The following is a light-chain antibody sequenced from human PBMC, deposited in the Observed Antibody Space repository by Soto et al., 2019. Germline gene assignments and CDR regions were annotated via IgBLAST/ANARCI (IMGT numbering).Light chain of an antibody. V-gene: IGLV1-47*02. CDR3: AAWDDSLSGGV. CDR1: SFNIRFNY. Sequence: QAVVTQPPSASGTPGQTVTISCSGSSFNIRFNYVYWYQQLPGMAPKLLIHSNDERPSGVPDRFSGSKSGTSASLAISGLRSEDEAEYYCAAWDDSLSGGVFGTGTKLTVL. J-gene: IGLJ1*01. CDR2: SND.